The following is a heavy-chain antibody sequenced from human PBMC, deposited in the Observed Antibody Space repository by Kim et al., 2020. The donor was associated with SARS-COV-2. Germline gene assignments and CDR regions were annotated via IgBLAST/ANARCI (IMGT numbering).Heavy chain of an antibody. Sequence: GGSLRLSCTASGFTFGDYAMSWFRQAPGKGLEWVGFIRSKAYGGTTEYAASVKGRFTISRDDSKSIAYLQMNSLKTEDTAVYYCTRNKGQEGYSSGWYPQDYWVQGTLVTVSS. D-gene: IGHD6-19*01. CDR2: IRSKAYGGTT. CDR1: GFTFGDYA. V-gene: IGHV3-49*03. J-gene: IGHJ4*02. CDR3: TRNKGQEGYSSGWYPQDY.